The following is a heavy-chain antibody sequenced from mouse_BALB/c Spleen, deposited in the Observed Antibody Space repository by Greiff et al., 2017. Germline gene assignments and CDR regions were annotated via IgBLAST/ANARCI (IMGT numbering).Heavy chain of an antibody. D-gene: IGHD1-1*01. CDR1: GFTFKDYY. J-gene: IGHJ2*01. Sequence: EVQLQQSGAELVRPGASVKLSCKASGFTFKDYYMHWVKQRPEQGLEWIGWIDPENGNTIYDPKFQGKASITADTSSNTAYLQLSSLTSEDTAVCYSAPHYYGSSYWGQGTTLTVSS. V-gene: IGHV14-1*02. CDR3: APHYYGSSY. CDR2: IDPENGNT.